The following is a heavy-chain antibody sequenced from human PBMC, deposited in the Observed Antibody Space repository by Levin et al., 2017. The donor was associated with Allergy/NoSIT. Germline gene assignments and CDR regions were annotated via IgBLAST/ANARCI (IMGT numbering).Heavy chain of an antibody. J-gene: IGHJ4*02. CDR2: ISYDGSEK. CDR3: RAGIISYSYDH. Sequence: GGSLRLSCAASGFSFSTYGMHWVRQAPGKGLEWVAIISYDGSEKYYADSVKGRFTISRDNSKNTLYLQMNSLRTEDTAMYYCRAGIISYSYDHWGQGTLVTVSS. D-gene: IGHD3-10*01. CDR1: GFSFSTYG. V-gene: IGHV3-30*03.